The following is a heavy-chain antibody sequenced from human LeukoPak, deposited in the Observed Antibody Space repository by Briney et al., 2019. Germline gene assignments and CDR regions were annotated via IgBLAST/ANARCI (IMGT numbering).Heavy chain of an antibody. CDR3: AKPTGDRRGQTSGGYFDY. V-gene: IGHV3-23*01. CDR2: ISGSGGST. J-gene: IGHJ4*02. CDR1: GFTFSSYA. Sequence: GGSLRLSCAASGFTFSSYAMSWVRQAPGKGLEWVSAISGSGGSTYCADSVKGRFTISRDNSKNTLYLQMNSLRAEDTAVYYCAKPTGDRRGQTSGGYFDYWGQGTLVTVSS. D-gene: IGHD7-27*01.